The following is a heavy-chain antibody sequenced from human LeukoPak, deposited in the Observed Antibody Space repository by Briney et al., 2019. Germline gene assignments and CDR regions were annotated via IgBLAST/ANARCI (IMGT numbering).Heavy chain of an antibody. CDR2: FDPEDGET. CDR3: ATTAGYYYDSSGYPFDY. CDR1: GYTLTELS. J-gene: IGHJ4*02. D-gene: IGHD3-22*01. Sequence: ASVKVSCKVSGYTLTELSMHWVRQAPGKGLEWMGGFDPEDGETIYAQKFQGRVTMTEDTSTDTAYMELSSLRSEDTAVYYCATTAGYYYDSSGYPFDYWAREPWSPSPQ. V-gene: IGHV1-24*01.